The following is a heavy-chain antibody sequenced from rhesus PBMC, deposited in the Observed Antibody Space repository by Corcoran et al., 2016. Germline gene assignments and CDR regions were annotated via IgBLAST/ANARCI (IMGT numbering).Heavy chain of an antibody. V-gene: IGHV4-160*01. D-gene: IGHD1-20*01. CDR3: AREGIAGTTQADAFDF. CDR2: IYGSGGST. J-gene: IGHJ3*01. CDR1: GGSISSNY. Sequence: QVQLQESGPGLVKPSETLSLTCAVSGGSISSNYWSWIRQPPGTGLEWIGRIYGSGGSTDYNPSLKSRVTISTDTSKNQFSLKLSSVTAADTAVYYCAREGIAGTTQADAFDFWGQGLRVTVSS.